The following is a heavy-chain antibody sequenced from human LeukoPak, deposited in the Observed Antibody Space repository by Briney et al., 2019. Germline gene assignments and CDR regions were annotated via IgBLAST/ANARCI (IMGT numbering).Heavy chain of an antibody. V-gene: IGHV1-69*04. CDR1: GGTFSSYT. CDR3: AKDHLGSWYDFFDY. J-gene: IGHJ4*02. D-gene: IGHD6-13*01. Sequence: SVKVSCKASGGTFSSYTISWVRQAPGQGLEWMGRIIPILGIANYAQKFQGSVTITADKSTSTAYMELSSLRSEDTAVYYCAKDHLGSWYDFFDYWGQGTLVTVSS. CDR2: IIPILGIA.